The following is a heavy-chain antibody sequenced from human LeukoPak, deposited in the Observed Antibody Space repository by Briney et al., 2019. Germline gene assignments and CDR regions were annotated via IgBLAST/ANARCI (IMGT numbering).Heavy chain of an antibody. CDR1: GGSFSGYY. Sequence: SETLSLTYAVYGGSFSGYYWSWIRQPPGKGLEWIGEINHSGSTNYNPSLKSRVTISVDTSKNQFSLKLSSVTAADTAVYYCARGSNPLKWFYHRIQFDYWGQGTLVTVSS. V-gene: IGHV4-34*01. CDR3: ARGSNPLKWFYHRIQFDY. CDR2: INHSGST. J-gene: IGHJ4*02. D-gene: IGHD3-22*01.